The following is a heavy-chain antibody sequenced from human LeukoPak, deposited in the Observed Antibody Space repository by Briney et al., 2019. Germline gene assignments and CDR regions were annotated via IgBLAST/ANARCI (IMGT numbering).Heavy chain of an antibody. CDR2: MNPNNGNT. D-gene: IGHD6-19*01. CDR1: GYTFTSYD. V-gene: IGHV1-8*01. Sequence: ASVKVSCTASGYTFTSYDINWVRHATAQGLEWMGWMNPNNGNTGYAQKFQGRVTITRNISISTAYMELSSLRSEDTAVYYCARDSSGWYHWCDPWGQGTLVTVSS. J-gene: IGHJ5*02. CDR3: ARDSSGWYHWCDP.